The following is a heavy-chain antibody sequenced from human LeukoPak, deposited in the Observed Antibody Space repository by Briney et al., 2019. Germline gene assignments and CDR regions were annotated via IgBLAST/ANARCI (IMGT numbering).Heavy chain of an antibody. CDR1: GFTFSGYW. V-gene: IGHV3-7*01. D-gene: IGHD1-26*01. J-gene: IGHJ4*02. CDR3: ARSGLSDKRSWALDD. Sequence: PGGSLRLSCVASGFTFSGYWMTWIRQAPGKGLEWVANIRQDGGEKFYADSVRGRFTISRDNAENSLHLQMHSLRAEDTAVYYCARSGLSDKRSWALDDWGQGTLVTVSS. CDR2: IRQDGGEK.